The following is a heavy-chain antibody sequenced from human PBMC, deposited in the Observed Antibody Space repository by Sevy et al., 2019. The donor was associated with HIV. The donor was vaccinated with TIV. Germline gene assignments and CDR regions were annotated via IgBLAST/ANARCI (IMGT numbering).Heavy chain of an antibody. Sequence: GGSLRLSCAASGFTFSSYAMSWVRQAPGKGLEWVSAISGSGGSTYYADSVKGRFTISRDNSKNTLYLQMNSLRAEDTAVYYCAKGSADYSSSWISHYDYYYMDVRGKGTTVTVSS. CDR3: AKGSADYSSSWISHYDYYYMDV. J-gene: IGHJ6*03. D-gene: IGHD6-13*01. CDR1: GFTFSSYA. V-gene: IGHV3-23*01. CDR2: ISGSGGST.